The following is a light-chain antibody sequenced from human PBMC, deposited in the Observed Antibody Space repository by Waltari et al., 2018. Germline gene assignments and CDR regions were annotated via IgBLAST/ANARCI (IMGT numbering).Light chain of an antibody. CDR1: QTVRRNY. CDR2: GAS. Sequence: ILFTQSPGTLSLSPGHRATRSCWANQTVRRNYMAWYQQKPGQAPRLLFYGASTRATGIPDRFGGSGSGTDFTLNVDRVEPEDFAVYYCQQSGTSHSFGQGTTLEI. CDR3: QQSGTSHS. J-gene: IGKJ2*03. V-gene: IGKV3-20*01.